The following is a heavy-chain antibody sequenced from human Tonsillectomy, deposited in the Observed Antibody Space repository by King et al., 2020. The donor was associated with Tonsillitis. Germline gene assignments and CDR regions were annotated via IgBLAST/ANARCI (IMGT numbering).Heavy chain of an antibody. Sequence: VQLVESGGGLVQPGRSLRLSCAASGFTFGDYAMSWVRQAPGKGLEWLGFIRSKVYGGTTEYAASLKGRFTISRDDSKTIAYLQMNSLKTEDTAVYYCTRSRPSSFYSHFLTRGLVFDYWGQGTLVTVSS. CDR2: IRSKVYGGTT. D-gene: IGHD2/OR15-2a*01. CDR1: GFTFGDYA. V-gene: IGHV3-49*04. CDR3: TRSRPSSFYSHFLTRGLVFDY. J-gene: IGHJ4*02.